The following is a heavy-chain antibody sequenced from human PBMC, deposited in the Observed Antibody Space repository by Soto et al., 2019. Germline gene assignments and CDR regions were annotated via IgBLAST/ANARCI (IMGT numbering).Heavy chain of an antibody. CDR2: VNHSGGI. J-gene: IGHJ4*02. CDR1: GGSFSGYY. V-gene: IGHV4-34*02. D-gene: IGHD3-22*01. CDR3: AGRNGYYSGIDY. Sequence: QVQLQQWGAGLLKPSETLSLTCVVYGGSFSGYYWSWIRQPPGKGLEWFGEVNHSGGIDYNTSLKSRVTISVDTSKNQFSLKLSSVTAADTAVYCCAGRNGYYSGIDYWGQGTLVTVSS.